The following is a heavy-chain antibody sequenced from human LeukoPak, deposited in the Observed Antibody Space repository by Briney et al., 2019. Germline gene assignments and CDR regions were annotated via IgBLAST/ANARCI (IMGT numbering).Heavy chain of an antibody. D-gene: IGHD3-3*01. CDR2: IWYDGSNK. J-gene: IGHJ4*02. CDR3: AREYYDFWSGYYFDY. V-gene: IGHV3-33*01. Sequence: GRSLRLSCAASGYTFSSYGMHWVRQAPGKGLEWVAVIWYDGSNKYYADSVKGRFTISRDNSENTLYLQMSSLRAEDTAVYYCAREYYDFWSGYYFDYWGQGTLVTVSS. CDR1: GYTFSSYG.